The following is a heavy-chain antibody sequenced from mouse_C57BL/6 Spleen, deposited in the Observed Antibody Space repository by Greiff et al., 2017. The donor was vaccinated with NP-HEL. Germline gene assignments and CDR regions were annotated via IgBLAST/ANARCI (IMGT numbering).Heavy chain of an antibody. CDR3: ARSYYYGSSSWYVDV. CDR2: IDPSDSET. CDR1: GYTFTSYW. D-gene: IGHD1-1*01. V-gene: IGHV1-52*01. Sequence: QVQLQQPGAELVRPGSSVKLSCKASGYTFTSYWMHWVKQRPIQGLEWIGNIDPSDSETHYNQKFKDKATLTVDKSSSTAYMQLSSLTSEDSAVYYCARSYYYGSSSWYVDVWGTGTTVTVSS. J-gene: IGHJ1*03.